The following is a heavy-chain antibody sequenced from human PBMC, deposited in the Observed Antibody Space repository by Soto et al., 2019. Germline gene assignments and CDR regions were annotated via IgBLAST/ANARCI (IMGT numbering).Heavy chain of an antibody. J-gene: IGHJ6*02. Sequence: QVQLVQSGAEVKKPGASVKVSCKASGYTFTGYYMHWVRQAPGQGLEWMGWINPNSGGTNYAQKFQGWVTMTRDTSISTDYMELSRLRSDDTAVYYCARDTAVAGRGFYYYYGMDVWGQGTTVTVSS. CDR3: ARDTAVAGRGFYYYYGMDV. CDR2: INPNSGGT. V-gene: IGHV1-2*04. CDR1: GYTFTGYY. D-gene: IGHD6-19*01.